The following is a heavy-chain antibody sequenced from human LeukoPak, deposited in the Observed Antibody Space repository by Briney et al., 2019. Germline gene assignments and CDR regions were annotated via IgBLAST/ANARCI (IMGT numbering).Heavy chain of an antibody. CDR1: GGSISSSY. V-gene: IGHV4-34*01. J-gene: IGHJ3*02. CDR3: ARGRYYDSSPLGHAFDI. CDR2: INHSGST. Sequence: SETLSLTCTVSGGSISSSYWSWIRQPPGKGLEWIGEINHSGSTNYNPSLKSRVTISVDTSKNQFSLKLSSVTAADTAVYYCARGRYYDSSPLGHAFDIWGQGTMVTVSS. D-gene: IGHD3-22*01.